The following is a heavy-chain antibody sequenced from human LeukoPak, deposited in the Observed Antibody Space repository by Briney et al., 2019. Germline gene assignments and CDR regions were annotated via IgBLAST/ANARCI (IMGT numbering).Heavy chain of an antibody. D-gene: IGHD1-26*01. V-gene: IGHV3-30-3*01. CDR1: GFTFSAYA. CDR2: ISYDGSNK. CDR3: AKDLFSGSYQWAFDI. Sequence: PGRSLRLSCAASGFTFSAYAMHWVRQAPGKGLEWVALISYDGSNKYYADSVKGRFTISRDNSKNTLFLRMNSLRAEDTAVYYCAKDLFSGSYQWAFDIWGQGTMVTVSS. J-gene: IGHJ3*02.